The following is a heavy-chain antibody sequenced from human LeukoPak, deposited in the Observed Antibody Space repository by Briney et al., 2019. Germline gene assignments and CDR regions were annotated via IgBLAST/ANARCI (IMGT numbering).Heavy chain of an antibody. CDR2: IIPIFGTP. J-gene: IGHJ4*02. Sequence: SVKVSCKASGGTFSSYALSWVRRAPGHGPEWMGGIIPIFGTPHYAQMFQGRVTITTDESTSTACMELSSLRSEDTAVYYCARSPPSTELLHYFDYWGQGTLVTVSS. CDR3: ARSPPSTELLHYFDY. CDR1: GGTFSSYA. V-gene: IGHV1-69*05. D-gene: IGHD2-15*01.